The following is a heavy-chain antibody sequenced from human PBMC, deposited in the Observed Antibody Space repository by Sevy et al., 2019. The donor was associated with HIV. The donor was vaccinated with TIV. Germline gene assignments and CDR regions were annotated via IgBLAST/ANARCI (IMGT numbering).Heavy chain of an antibody. Sequence: SETLSLTCAVYGGSFSGYYWSWIRQPPGKGLEWIGEINHSGSTNYNPSLKSRVTISVDTSKNQFSLKLSSVTAADTAVYYCARSVVVTAILSGSGSYYFDYWGQRTLVTVSS. J-gene: IGHJ4*02. CDR2: INHSGST. V-gene: IGHV4-34*01. D-gene: IGHD2-21*02. CDR3: ARSVVVTAILSGSGSYYFDY. CDR1: GGSFSGYY.